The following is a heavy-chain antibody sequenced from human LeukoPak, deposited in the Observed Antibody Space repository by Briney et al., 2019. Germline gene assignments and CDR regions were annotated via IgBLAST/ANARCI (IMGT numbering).Heavy chain of an antibody. CDR3: AKAQAKTTHFMIVVVINGSPLDY. D-gene: IGHD3-22*01. CDR2: ISGSGGST. J-gene: IGHJ4*02. CDR1: GFTFSSYA. V-gene: IGHV3-23*01. Sequence: SGGSLRLACAASGFTFSSYAMSWVRHAPGEGLGWVSAISGSGGSTYYAHSVKGRFSINRENSKHTLYLKMNSMRAEDTAVYYCAKAQAKTTHFMIVVVINGSPLDYWGQGTLVTVSS.